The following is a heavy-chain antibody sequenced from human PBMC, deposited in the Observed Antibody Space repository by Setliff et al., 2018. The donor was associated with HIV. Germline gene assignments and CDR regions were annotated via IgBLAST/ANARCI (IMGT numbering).Heavy chain of an antibody. Sequence: GGSLRLSCATSGFIFSSYEMNWVRQTPGKGLEWVSYIGGSGSARYYADSVKGRFTIFRDNAKNSVYPQMNSLRAEDTAVYYCVRDARGGRLVSVYYFDFWGQGTLVTVSS. CDR1: GFIFSSYE. CDR3: VRDARGGRLVSVYYFDF. V-gene: IGHV3-48*03. CDR2: IGGSGSAR. D-gene: IGHD6-19*01. J-gene: IGHJ4*02.